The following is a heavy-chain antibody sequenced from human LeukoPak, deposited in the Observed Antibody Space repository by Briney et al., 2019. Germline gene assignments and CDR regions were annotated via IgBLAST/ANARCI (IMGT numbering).Heavy chain of an antibody. CDR3: TTVSEVD. CDR1: GFTFSNAW. Sequence: GGSLRLSCAASGFTFSNAWMSWVRQAPGRGLGWVGRITSKTDGGTTDYAAPVKGRFTISRDDSRNTLSLQMNSLKAEDTAVYYCTTVSEVDWGQGTLVTASS. J-gene: IGHJ4*02. CDR2: ITSKTDGGTT. V-gene: IGHV3-15*01.